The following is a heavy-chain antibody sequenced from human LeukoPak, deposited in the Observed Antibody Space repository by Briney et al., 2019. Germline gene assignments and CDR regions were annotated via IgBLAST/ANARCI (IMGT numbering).Heavy chain of an antibody. D-gene: IGHD3-22*01. Sequence: SETLSLTCTVSGGSISSSSYYWGWIRQPPGKGLEWIGSIYYSGSTYCNPSLKSRVTISVDTSKNQFSLKLSSVTAADTAVYYCASEISGSGYYPSRFNYWGQGTLVTVSS. CDR1: GGSISSSSYY. J-gene: IGHJ4*02. V-gene: IGHV4-39*01. CDR2: IYYSGST. CDR3: ASEISGSGYYPSRFNY.